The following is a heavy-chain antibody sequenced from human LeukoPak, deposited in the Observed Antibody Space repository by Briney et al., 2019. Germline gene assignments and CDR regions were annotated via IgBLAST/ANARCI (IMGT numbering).Heavy chain of an antibody. Sequence: ASVKVSCKASGYTFTSYYMHWVRQAPGQGLEWMGIINPSGGSTSYAQKFQGRVTMTRDTSISTAYMELSRLRSDDTAVYYCARDLLRLGELSLYFDHWGQGTLVTVSS. CDR1: GYTFTSYY. CDR2: INPSGGST. V-gene: IGHV1-46*01. CDR3: ARDLLRLGELSLYFDH. J-gene: IGHJ4*02. D-gene: IGHD3-16*02.